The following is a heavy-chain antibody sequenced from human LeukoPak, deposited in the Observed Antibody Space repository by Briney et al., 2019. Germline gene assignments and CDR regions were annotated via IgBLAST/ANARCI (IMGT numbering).Heavy chain of an antibody. V-gene: IGHV4-30-2*01. J-gene: IGHJ4*02. CDR3: ARRAKYYYDSSGSFDY. Sequence: SETLSLTCTVSDDSISRGGYYWSWIRQPPGKGLEWIGYIYHSGSTYYNPSLKSRVTISVDTSRNQFSLKLSSVTAADTAVYYCARRAKYYYDSSGSFDYWGQGTLVTVSS. CDR1: DDSISRGGYY. CDR2: IYHSGST. D-gene: IGHD3-22*01.